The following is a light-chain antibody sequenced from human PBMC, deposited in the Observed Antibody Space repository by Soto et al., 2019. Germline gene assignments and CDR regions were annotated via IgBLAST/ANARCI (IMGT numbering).Light chain of an antibody. CDR3: QQYNNWPRT. J-gene: IGKJ1*01. V-gene: IGKV3D-15*01. Sequence: EIVLTQSPATLSLSPGERATLSCRASQSVGSYFAWYQQKPGQTPRLLIYDTSYRATGIPARFSGSGSGTEFTLTISSLQSEDFAVYYCQQYNNWPRTFGQGTKVDIK. CDR1: QSVGSY. CDR2: DTS.